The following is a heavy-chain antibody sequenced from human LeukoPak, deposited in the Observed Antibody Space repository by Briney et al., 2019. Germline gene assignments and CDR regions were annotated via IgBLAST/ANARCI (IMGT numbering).Heavy chain of an antibody. CDR3: ARGLVGANGAFDI. D-gene: IGHD1-26*01. CDR1: GGSISSYY. CDR2: IYYSGST. J-gene: IGHJ3*02. Sequence: PSETLSLTCTVSGGSISSYYWSWIRQPPGKGLEWIGYIYYSGSTNYNPSLKSRVTISVDTSKNQFSLKLSSVTAADTAVYYCARGLVGANGAFDIWGQGTMVTLPS. V-gene: IGHV4-59*01.